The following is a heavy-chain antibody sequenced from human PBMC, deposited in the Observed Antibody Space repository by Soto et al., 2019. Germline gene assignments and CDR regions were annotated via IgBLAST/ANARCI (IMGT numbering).Heavy chain of an antibody. D-gene: IGHD3-10*01. CDR1: GFNLVNYA. Sequence: QVQLVESGGGVVQPGTSLRLSCTASGFNLVNYAMHWVRQAPGKGLEWVAVISYDGDNKYYADSVKGRFTVSRDNSKNTLYLQLNSLRVEDPARYYCARVPDKSGSKEGDFDYWGQGTLVAVSS. V-gene: IGHV3-30-3*01. J-gene: IGHJ4*02. CDR2: ISYDGDNK. CDR3: ARVPDKSGSKEGDFDY.